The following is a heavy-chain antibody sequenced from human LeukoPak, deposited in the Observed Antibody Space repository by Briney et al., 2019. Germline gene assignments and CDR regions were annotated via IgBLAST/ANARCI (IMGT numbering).Heavy chain of an antibody. Sequence: ASVKVSCKASGYTFTSYDINWVRQATGQGLEWMGYMNANSGNAGYAQKFQGRVTITRNTSISTAYMELSSLRSEDTAVYYCARGRNWFDPWGQGTLVTVSS. CDR2: MNANSGNA. J-gene: IGHJ5*02. CDR3: ARGRNWFDP. CDR1: GYTFTSYD. V-gene: IGHV1-8*03.